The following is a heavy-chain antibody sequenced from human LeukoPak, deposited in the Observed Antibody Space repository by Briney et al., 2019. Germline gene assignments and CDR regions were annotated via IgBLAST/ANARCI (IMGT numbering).Heavy chain of an antibody. V-gene: IGHV3-21*01. D-gene: IGHD2-2*01. CDR3: ARDSRYCSSTSCTYYFDY. CDR1: GLTFSSHW. CDR2: ISSSSSYI. J-gene: IGHJ4*02. Sequence: GGSLRLSCAASGLTFSSHWMHWVRQAPGKGLEWVSSISSSSSYIYYADSVKGRFTISRDNAKNSLYLQMNSLRAEDTAVYYCARDSRYCSSTSCTYYFDYWGQGTPVTVSS.